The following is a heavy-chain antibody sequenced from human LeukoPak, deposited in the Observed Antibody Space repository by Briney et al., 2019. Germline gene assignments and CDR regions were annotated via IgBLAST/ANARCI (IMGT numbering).Heavy chain of an antibody. CDR1: GYTFTSYG. J-gene: IGHJ4*02. CDR3: ARGIVGATTWVYYFDY. D-gene: IGHD1-26*01. V-gene: IGHV1-18*01. CDR2: ISAYNGNT. Sequence: GASVKVSCKASGYTFTSYGISWVRQAPGQGLEWMGWISAYNGNTNYAQKLQGRVTMTTDTSTSTAYMELRSLRSDDTAVYYCARGIVGATTWVYYFDYWGQGTLVTVSS.